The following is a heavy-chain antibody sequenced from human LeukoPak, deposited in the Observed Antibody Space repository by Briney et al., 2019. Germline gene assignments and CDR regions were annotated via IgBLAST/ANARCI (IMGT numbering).Heavy chain of an antibody. V-gene: IGHV3-48*03. J-gene: IGHJ5*02. CDR3: ARRPPKNLNQNRFDP. CDR2: ISSSGSTI. D-gene: IGHD1-14*01. CDR1: GFTFSSYE. Sequence: GGSLRLSCAASGFTFSSYEMNWVRQAPGKGLEWVSYISSSGSTIYYADSVKGRFTISRDNAKNSLYLQMNSLRAEDTAVYYCARRPPKNLNQNRFDPWGQGTLVTVSS.